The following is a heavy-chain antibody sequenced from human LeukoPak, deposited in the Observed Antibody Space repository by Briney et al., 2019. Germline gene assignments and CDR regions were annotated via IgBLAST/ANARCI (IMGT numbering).Heavy chain of an antibody. CDR3: LTVVETTIAAFDI. CDR2: IDANAKTT. V-gene: IGHV3-74*01. CDR1: GFTFSNYW. D-gene: IGHD1-26*01. J-gene: IGHJ3*02. Sequence: GGSLRLSCAASGFTFSNYWLHWVRQAPGKGLVWVSRIDANAKTTSYADSVKGRFTISTDNAKKTLYLQMNSLRVEDTAVYYCLTVVETTIAAFDIWGQGAMVTVSS.